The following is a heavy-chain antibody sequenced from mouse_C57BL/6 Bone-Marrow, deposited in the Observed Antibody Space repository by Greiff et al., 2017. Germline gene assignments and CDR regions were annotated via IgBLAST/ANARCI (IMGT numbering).Heavy chain of an antibody. J-gene: IGHJ4*01. Sequence: DVQLQESGGDLVKPGGSLKLSCAASGFTFSSYGMSWVRQTPDKRLEWVATISSGGSYTYYPDSVKGRFTISRDNAKNTLYLQMSSLKSEDTAMYYCARHDLMDYWGQGTSVTVSS. CDR1: GFTFSSYG. CDR2: ISSGGSYT. V-gene: IGHV5-6*01. CDR3: ARHDLMDY.